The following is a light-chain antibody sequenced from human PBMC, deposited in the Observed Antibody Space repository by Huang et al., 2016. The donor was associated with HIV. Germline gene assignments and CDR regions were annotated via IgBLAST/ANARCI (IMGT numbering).Light chain of an antibody. V-gene: IGKV3D-15*01. CDR3: QQYNNWPPWT. Sequence: IVMTQSPATLSVSPGERATLSCRASAGVSNNVAWYQQRPGQTPRLLIHGASTRNTGIPAKFRGRGSGTECTLTITSLQPEDSAVYYCQQYNNWPPWTFGPGTQVEI. CDR2: GAS. CDR1: AGVSNN. J-gene: IGKJ1*01.